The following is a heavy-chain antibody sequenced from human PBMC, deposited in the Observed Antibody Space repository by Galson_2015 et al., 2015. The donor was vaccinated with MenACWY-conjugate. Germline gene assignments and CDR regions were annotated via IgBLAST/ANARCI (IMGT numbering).Heavy chain of an antibody. J-gene: IGHJ6*02. CDR1: GVTVSSNY. D-gene: IGHD1-26*01. CDR3: ARYSGYGMDV. V-gene: IGHV3-53*01. Sequence: SLRLSCAASGVTVSSNYMSWVRQAPGKGLEWVSVFYSGGGTYYADSVKGRFTISRDNSKNTLYLQMNSLRAEDTAVYYCARYSGYGMDVWGQGTTVTVSS. CDR2: FYSGGGT.